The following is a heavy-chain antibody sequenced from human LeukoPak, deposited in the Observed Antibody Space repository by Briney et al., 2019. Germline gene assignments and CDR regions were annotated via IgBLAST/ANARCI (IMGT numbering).Heavy chain of an antibody. D-gene: IGHD3-16*01. CDR1: GDSVSSNSAT. Sequence: SQTLSLTCAISGDSVSSNSATWNWIRQSPSRGLEWLGRTYRRSKWSNDYAVSLRGRISINPDTSKNQFSLQLNSVTPEDTAVYYCASGYGGATDCWGQGTLVTVSS. V-gene: IGHV6-1*01. J-gene: IGHJ4*02. CDR3: ASGYGGATDC. CDR2: TYRRSKWSN.